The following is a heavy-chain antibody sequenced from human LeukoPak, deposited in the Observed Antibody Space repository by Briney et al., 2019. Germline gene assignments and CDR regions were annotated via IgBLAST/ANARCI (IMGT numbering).Heavy chain of an antibody. J-gene: IGHJ5*02. D-gene: IGHD4-11*01. V-gene: IGHV1-18*01. CDR3: ARGDPNALDSDYANWFDP. CDR2: ISPYNGNT. CDR1: GYTFTSYG. Sequence: GASVKVSCKASGYTFTSYGINWVRQAPGQGLEWMGWISPYNGNTNCAQKLQGRVTMTTDTSTSTAYMELISLRSDDTAVYYCARGDPNALDSDYANWFDPWGQGTLVTVSS.